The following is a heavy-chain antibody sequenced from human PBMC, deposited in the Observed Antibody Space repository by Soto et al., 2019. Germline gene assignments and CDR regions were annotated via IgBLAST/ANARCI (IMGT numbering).Heavy chain of an antibody. CDR3: ARDSRYYDSSDYFDN. V-gene: IGHV3-48*03. CDR2: ISSSGNTI. D-gene: IGHD3-22*01. CDR1: GFTFSSYE. Sequence: EVQLVESGGGLVQPGGSLRLSCAASGFTFSSYEMNWVRQAPGKGLEWISYISSSGNTIYYADSVEGRFTISRDNAKNSPYLQRSSLRAEDTAVYSCARDSRYYDSSDYFDNWGQGTLFTVSS. J-gene: IGHJ4*02.